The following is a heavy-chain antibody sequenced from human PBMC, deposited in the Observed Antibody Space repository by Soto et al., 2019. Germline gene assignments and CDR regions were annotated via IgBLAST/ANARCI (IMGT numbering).Heavy chain of an antibody. J-gene: IGHJ4*02. CDR3: ARDRNPHFTYYDILTGYPYYFDY. D-gene: IGHD3-9*01. V-gene: IGHV1-18*01. Sequence: ASVKVSCKASGYTFTSYGISWVRQAPGQGLEWMGWISAYNGNTNYAQKLQGRVTMTTDTSTSTAYMELRSLRSDDTAVYYCARDRNPHFTYYDILTGYPYYFDYWGQGTLVTVS. CDR1: GYTFTSYG. CDR2: ISAYNGNT.